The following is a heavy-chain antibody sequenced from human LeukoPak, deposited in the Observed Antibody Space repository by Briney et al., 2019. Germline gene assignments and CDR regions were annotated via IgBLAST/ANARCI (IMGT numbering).Heavy chain of an antibody. D-gene: IGHD1-14*01. CDR2: IIPIFGTA. Sequence: SVKVSCKASGGTFSSYAISWVRQAPGQGLEWMGGIIPIFGTANYAQKFQGRVTITTDESTSTAYMELSGLRSEDTAVYYCARDRGEPTAHYYYMDVWGKGTTVTVSS. V-gene: IGHV1-69*05. J-gene: IGHJ6*03. CDR1: GGTFSSYA. CDR3: ARDRGEPTAHYYYMDV.